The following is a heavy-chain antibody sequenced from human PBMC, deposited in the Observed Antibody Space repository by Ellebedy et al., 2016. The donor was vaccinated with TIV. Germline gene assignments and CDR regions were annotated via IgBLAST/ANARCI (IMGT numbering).Heavy chain of an antibody. CDR2: IYHSGST. Sequence: MPSETLSLTCTVSGGSISSYYWSWIRQPPGKGLEWIGYIYHSGSTNYNPSLKSRVSISIDTSKNHFSLRLRSVTAADTAVYYCARGGWNRYGSGSYYDYWGQGTQVTVSS. J-gene: IGHJ4*02. D-gene: IGHD3-10*01. CDR1: GGSISSYY. V-gene: IGHV4-59*01. CDR3: ARGGWNRYGSGSYYDY.